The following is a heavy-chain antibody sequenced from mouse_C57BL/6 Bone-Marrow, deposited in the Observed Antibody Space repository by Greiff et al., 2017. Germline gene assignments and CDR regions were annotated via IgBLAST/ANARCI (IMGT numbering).Heavy chain of an antibody. CDR1: GYTFTSYW. D-gene: IGHD1-1*01. CDR2: IYPGNSDT. CDR3: TRSFYYYEYFDY. Sequence: EVKVVESGTVLARPGASVKMSCKTSGYTFTSYWMHWVKQRPGQGLEWIGAIYPGNSDTSYNQKFKGKAKLTAVTSASTAYMELSSLTNEDSAVYYCTRSFYYYEYFDYWGQGTTLTVSS. J-gene: IGHJ2*01. V-gene: IGHV1-5*01.